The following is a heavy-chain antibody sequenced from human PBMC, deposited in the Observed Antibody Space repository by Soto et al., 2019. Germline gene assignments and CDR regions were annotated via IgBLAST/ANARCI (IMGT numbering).Heavy chain of an antibody. CDR3: AKGYYGSGSYYNAAWFDP. D-gene: IGHD3-10*01. V-gene: IGHV3-23*01. Sequence: EVQLLESGGGLVQPGGSLRLSCAASGFTFSSYAMSWVRQAPGKGLEWVSAISGSGGSTYYADSVKGRFTISRDNSKNPLYLQMNSLRAEDTAVYYCAKGYYGSGSYYNAAWFDPWGQGTLVTVSS. J-gene: IGHJ5*02. CDR1: GFTFSSYA. CDR2: ISGSGGST.